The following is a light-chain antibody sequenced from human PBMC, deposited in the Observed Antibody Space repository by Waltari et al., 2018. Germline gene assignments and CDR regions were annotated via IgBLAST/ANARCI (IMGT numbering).Light chain of an antibody. J-gene: IGLJ1*01. CDR2: EVS. CDR3: SSYTSSSTLYV. CDR1: SSDVGGYNY. Sequence: QSALTQPASVSGSPGQSITISCTGTSSDVGGYNYVSWYQQHPGKAPKLMIYEVSNRPSGVSNRFSCSKSGNTASLTISGLQAEDEADYYGSSYTSSSTLYVFGTGTKVTVL. V-gene: IGLV2-14*01.